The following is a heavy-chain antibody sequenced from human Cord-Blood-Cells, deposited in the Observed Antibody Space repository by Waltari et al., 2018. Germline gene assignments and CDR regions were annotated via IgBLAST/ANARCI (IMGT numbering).Heavy chain of an antibody. CDR3: ARDHKSTTTVVFDY. J-gene: IGHJ4*02. CDR1: GYSISSGYY. Sequence: QVQLQESGPGLVKPSETLSLTCTVSGYSISSGYYWGWIRQPPGKGLEWIGRIYHSGSTYYNPSLKSRVTISVDTSKNQFSLQLSSVTAADTAVYYCARDHKSTTTVVFDYWGQGTLVTVSS. D-gene: IGHD4-17*01. V-gene: IGHV4-38-2*02. CDR2: IYHSGST.